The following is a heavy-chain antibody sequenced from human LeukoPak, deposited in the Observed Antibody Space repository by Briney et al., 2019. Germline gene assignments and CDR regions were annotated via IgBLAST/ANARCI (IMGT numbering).Heavy chain of an antibody. CDR1: GGSISSGSYY. D-gene: IGHD3-16*01. CDR2: IYTSGST. Sequence: PSQTLSLTCTVSGGSISSGSYYWSWIRQPAGKGLEWIGRIYTSGSTNYNPSLKSRVTISVDTSKNQFSLKLSSVTAADTAVYYCARGGPFDYWGQGTLVTVSS. J-gene: IGHJ4*02. CDR3: ARGGPFDY. V-gene: IGHV4-61*02.